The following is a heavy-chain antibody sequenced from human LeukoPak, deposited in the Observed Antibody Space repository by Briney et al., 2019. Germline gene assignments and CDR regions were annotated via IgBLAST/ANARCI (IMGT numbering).Heavy chain of an antibody. D-gene: IGHD1-26*01. V-gene: IGHV3-23*01. CDR2: ISPSGGFT. J-gene: IGHJ6*03. CDR1: GFIFSDYA. CDR3: VKAHRWEVYYMNV. Sequence: GGSLRLSCAASGFIFSDYAMSWVRQAPGGGRGWVSGISPSGGFTYYADSVEGRFTISRDNSKNTLFLQMTSLRPEDTDVYSCVKAHRWEVYYMNVWGEGTTVTVFS.